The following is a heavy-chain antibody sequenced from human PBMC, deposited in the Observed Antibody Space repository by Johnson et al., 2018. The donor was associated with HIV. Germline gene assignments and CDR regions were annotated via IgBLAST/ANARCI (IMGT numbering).Heavy chain of an antibody. J-gene: IGHJ3*02. CDR3: ARGLLWFGELLEAFDI. Sequence: VHLVESGGGLVQPGGSLRLSCAASGFTVTSHYMSWVRQAPGMGLEWVSVIYSGGDTYYADSMRGRLTISRDNSKNTLYLQMNSLRAEDTAVYYCARGLLWFGELLEAFDIWGQGTMVTVSS. D-gene: IGHD3-10*01. CDR2: IYSGGDT. V-gene: IGHV3-66*01. CDR1: GFTVTSHY.